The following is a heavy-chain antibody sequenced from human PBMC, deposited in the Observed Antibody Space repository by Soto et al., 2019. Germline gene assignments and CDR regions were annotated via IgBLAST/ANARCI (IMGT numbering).Heavy chain of an antibody. CDR2: IYSGGST. Sequence: EVQLVESGGGLIQPGGSLRLSCAASGFTVSSNYMSWVRQAPGKGLEWVSVIYSGGSTYYADSVKGRFTISRDNSKNTLYLQMNSLRAEDTAVYYCAREVVAGTSWFDPWGQGTLVTVSS. J-gene: IGHJ5*02. CDR3: AREVVAGTSWFDP. D-gene: IGHD6-19*01. CDR1: GFTVSSNY. V-gene: IGHV3-53*01.